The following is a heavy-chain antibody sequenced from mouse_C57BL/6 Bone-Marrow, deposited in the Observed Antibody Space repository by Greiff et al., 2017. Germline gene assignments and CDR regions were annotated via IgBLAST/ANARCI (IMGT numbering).Heavy chain of an antibody. CDR3: AAYYGSSYYAMDY. J-gene: IGHJ4*01. Sequence: EVQLQQSVAELVRPGASVKLSCTASGFNIKNTYMHWVKQRPEQGLEWIGRIDPANGNTKYAPKFPGKATITADTSSNTAYLQLSSLTSEDTAIYYCAAYYGSSYYAMDYWGQGTSVTVSS. CDR1: GFNIKNTY. CDR2: IDPANGNT. V-gene: IGHV14-3*01. D-gene: IGHD1-1*01.